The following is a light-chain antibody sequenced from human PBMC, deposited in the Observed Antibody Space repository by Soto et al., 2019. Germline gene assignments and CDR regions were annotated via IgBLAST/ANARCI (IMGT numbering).Light chain of an antibody. J-gene: IGKJ1*01. CDR1: QSLTNND. V-gene: IGKV3-20*01. CDR3: QQYEAVVT. Sequence: EIVLTQSPGTLSLSPGERATLSCRASQSLTNNDFAWYQQKPGRALKLLIDRATTRATDIPDRFSGSGSVTDFTLTSSRLERGDVAVDYCQQYEAVVTFGQRTKVDI. CDR2: RAT.